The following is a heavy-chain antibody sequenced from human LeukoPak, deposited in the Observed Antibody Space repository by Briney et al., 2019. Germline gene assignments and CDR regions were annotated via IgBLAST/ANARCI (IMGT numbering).Heavy chain of an antibody. V-gene: IGHV3-30*02. D-gene: IGHD2-8*01. Sequence: PGGSLRLSCAASGFTFSSYGMHWVRQAPGKGLEWVAFIRYDGSNKYYADSVKGRFTISRDNSKNTLYLQMNSLRAEDTAVYYCAKDYNRMVYAVRLPYFDYWGQGTLVTVSS. CDR1: GFTFSSYG. J-gene: IGHJ4*02. CDR3: AKDYNRMVYAVRLPYFDY. CDR2: IRYDGSNK.